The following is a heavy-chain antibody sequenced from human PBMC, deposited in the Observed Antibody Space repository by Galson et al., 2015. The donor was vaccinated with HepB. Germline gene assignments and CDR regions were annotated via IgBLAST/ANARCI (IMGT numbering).Heavy chain of an antibody. V-gene: IGHV1-18*04. D-gene: IGHD6-13*01. CDR3: ARDIRRQLVVPDGMDV. CDR1: GYTFTSYG. Sequence: SVKVSCKASGYTFTSYGISWVRQAPGQGLEWMGWISAYNGNTNYAQKLQGRVTMTTDTSTSTAYMELRSLRSDDTAVYYCARDIRRQLVVPDGMDVWGQGTTVTVSS. J-gene: IGHJ6*02. CDR2: ISAYNGNT.